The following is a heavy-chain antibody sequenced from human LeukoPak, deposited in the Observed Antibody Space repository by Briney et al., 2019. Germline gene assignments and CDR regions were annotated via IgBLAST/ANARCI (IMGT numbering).Heavy chain of an antibody. J-gene: IGHJ4*02. CDR1: GASVSSSH. CDR3: SEGYFEPFDH. CDR2: LSYPGKT. V-gene: IGHV4-59*02. Sequence: SEILSLTCVVSGASVSSSHWNWIRQLPGKGLEWIGCLSYPGKTDYNPSLTSRVTISLDTSKNQVSLKLRSVTAADTAVYYCSEGYFEPFDHWGQGTLVTVSS. D-gene: IGHD2/OR15-2a*01.